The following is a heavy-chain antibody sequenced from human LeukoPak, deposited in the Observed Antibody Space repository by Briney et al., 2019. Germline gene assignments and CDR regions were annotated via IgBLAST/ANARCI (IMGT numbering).Heavy chain of an antibody. J-gene: IGHJ4*02. D-gene: IGHD5-18*01. CDR1: GFTFSSYG. Sequence: GGSLRLSCAASGFTFSSYGMHWVRQAPGKGLEWVAVISYDGSNKYYADSVKGRFTISRGNSKNTLYLQMNSLRAEDAAVYYCAKAGRVAMVDYWGQGTLVTVSS. V-gene: IGHV3-30*18. CDR2: ISYDGSNK. CDR3: AKAGRVAMVDY.